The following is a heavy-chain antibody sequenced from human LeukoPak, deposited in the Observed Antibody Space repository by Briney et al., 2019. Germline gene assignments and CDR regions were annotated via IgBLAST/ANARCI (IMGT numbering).Heavy chain of an antibody. CDR3: ARGGNIGYYFNAFDM. D-gene: IGHD3-22*01. Sequence: PGGSLRLSCAASGFTFSTYNMNWVRQAPGKGLEWVSYISSSGTTIYAESVKGRFTISRDNGKNSLYLQMNSLRAEDTAVYYCARGGNIGYYFNAFDMWGQGTVVTVSS. CDR1: GFTFSTYN. J-gene: IGHJ3*02. V-gene: IGHV3-48*04. CDR2: ISSSGTTI.